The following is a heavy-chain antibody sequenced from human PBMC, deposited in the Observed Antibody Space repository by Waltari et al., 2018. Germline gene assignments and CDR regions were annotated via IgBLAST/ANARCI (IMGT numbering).Heavy chain of an antibody. CDR3: ARSKEDDIVIVPPGLDS. J-gene: IGHJ4*02. Sequence: QVQLVQSESGLKKPGAAVNVSCQASGYSFRNYAINWVRQAPGQGLEWMGWININTGDPTYAQGFAGRFVFSLDTSVNTAYLQISSLTTEDTAIYYCARSKEDDIVIVPPGLDSWGQGTLVTVSS. CDR2: ININTGDP. V-gene: IGHV7-4-1*02. CDR1: GYSFRNYA. D-gene: IGHD2-2*01.